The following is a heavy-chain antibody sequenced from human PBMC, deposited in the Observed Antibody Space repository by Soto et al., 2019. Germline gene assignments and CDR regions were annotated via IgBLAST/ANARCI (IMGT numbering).Heavy chain of an antibody. V-gene: IGHV1-3*01. CDR1: GYTFTTYA. D-gene: IGHD6-13*01. Sequence: QVQLVQSGAEVKKPGASVKVSCKASGYTFTTYAMHWVRQAPGQRLEWMGGINAGNGNTKYSQKFQGSITITRDTSANTAYMELSSLRSEDTAVYYCARGKGSSWYGWFDPWGQGTLVTVSS. CDR2: INAGNGNT. J-gene: IGHJ5*02. CDR3: ARGKGSSWYGWFDP.